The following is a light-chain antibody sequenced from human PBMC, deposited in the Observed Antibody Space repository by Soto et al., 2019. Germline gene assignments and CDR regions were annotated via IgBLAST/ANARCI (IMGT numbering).Light chain of an antibody. CDR1: QSISSW. V-gene: IGKV1-5*01. CDR3: QQYNSYIT. Sequence: DIRMTQSPSTLSASVGDRVTITCRASQSISSWLAWYQQRPGKAPKLLIYDASSLESGVPSRFSGSGSGTEFTLTISSLQPYEFATYYCQQYNSYITFGQGTRLE. CDR2: DAS. J-gene: IGKJ5*01.